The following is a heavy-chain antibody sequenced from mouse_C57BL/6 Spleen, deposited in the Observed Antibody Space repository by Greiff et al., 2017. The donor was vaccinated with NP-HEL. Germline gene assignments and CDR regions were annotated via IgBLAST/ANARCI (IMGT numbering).Heavy chain of an antibody. CDR1: GYTFTSYG. CDR2: IYPRSGNT. V-gene: IGHV1-81*01. Sequence: VQLQQSGAELARPGASVKLSCKASGYTFTSYGISWVKQRTGQGLEWIGEIYPRSGNTYYNEKFKGKAKLTADKSSSTAYIELRILTSEDSAVYFCAKENDYEEYYFYYWGQGTSVTISS. J-gene: IGHJ4*01. CDR3: AKENDYEEYYFYY. D-gene: IGHD2-4*01.